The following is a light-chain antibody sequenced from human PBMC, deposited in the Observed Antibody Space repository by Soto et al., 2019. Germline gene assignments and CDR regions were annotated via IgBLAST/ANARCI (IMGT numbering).Light chain of an antibody. Sequence: SPATLSLSPGERATLSCRASQSVGTLLAWYQQKPGQAPRLLIYNTSNRASGIPARFSGSGSGTDFTLTISNLEPEDFAVYYCQQHSNWPPVTFGQGTRLEIK. CDR2: NTS. CDR3: QQHSNWPPVT. J-gene: IGKJ5*01. V-gene: IGKV3-11*01. CDR1: QSVGTL.